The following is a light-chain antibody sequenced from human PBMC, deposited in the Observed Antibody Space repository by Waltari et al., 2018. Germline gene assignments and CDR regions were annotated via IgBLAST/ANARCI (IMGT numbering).Light chain of an antibody. CDR2: DAS. Sequence: IVITQSPATLSVSPGETATPSCRARQSVSSNVAWYQKKPGQAPRLLIYDASTRATSIPARFRGSGSGTEFTLTISSLQSEDFAVYYCQQYNRWPPITFGQGTRLEIK. CDR1: QSVSSN. V-gene: IGKV3-15*01. J-gene: IGKJ5*01. CDR3: QQYNRWPPIT.